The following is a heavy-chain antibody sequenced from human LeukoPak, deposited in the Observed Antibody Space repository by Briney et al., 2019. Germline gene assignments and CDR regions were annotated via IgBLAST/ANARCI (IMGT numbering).Heavy chain of an antibody. V-gene: IGHV3-23*01. Sequence: GGSLRLSCSASGFTFSSYELNWVRQAPGKGLQWVSAVSGSGAHTYYADSVKGRFTISRDNSRDILYLQMISLRAEDTAIYICAKDGGTYPYFLDVWGKGTTVIVSS. CDR3: AKDGGTYPYFLDV. J-gene: IGHJ6*03. CDR1: GFTFSSYE. CDR2: VSGSGAHT. D-gene: IGHD1-26*01.